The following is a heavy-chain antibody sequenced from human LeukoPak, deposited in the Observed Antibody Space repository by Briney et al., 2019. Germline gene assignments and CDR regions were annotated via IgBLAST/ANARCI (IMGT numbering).Heavy chain of an antibody. CDR2: IKSDGSIT. CDR3: VREYPNCGGDCLFA. D-gene: IGHD2-21*01. V-gene: IGHV3-74*01. Sequence: GGSLRLSWGASGFTFSSYWMHWVRQAPGKGLVWVSRIKSDGSITSYADSVKGGFTISRDNAKNTLYLQMNSLRAEDTAVYYCVREYPNCGGDCLFAWGQGTMVTVSS. CDR1: GFTFSSYW. J-gene: IGHJ3*01.